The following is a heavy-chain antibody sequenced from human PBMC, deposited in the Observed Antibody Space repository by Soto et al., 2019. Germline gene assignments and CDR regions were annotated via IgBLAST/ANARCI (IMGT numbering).Heavy chain of an antibody. CDR1: GFPYTSYW. CDR2: IKYDGTEK. Sequence: GGSLRLSCTPSGFPYTSYWMSWVRQAPGKGLEWVASIKYDGTEKYYVDPVKGRFTISRDNSKNSVYLQMKSLRAEATAVYYCARVRYYDRNFDYWGQGTLVTVSS. D-gene: IGHD3-16*01. J-gene: IGHJ4*02. CDR3: ARVRYYDRNFDY. V-gene: IGHV3-7*03.